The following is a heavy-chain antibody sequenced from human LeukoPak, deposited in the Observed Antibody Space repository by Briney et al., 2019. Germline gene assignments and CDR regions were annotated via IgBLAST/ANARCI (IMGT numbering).Heavy chain of an antibody. J-gene: IGHJ4*02. CDR3: ATMGTMVRGVPDGYFDY. D-gene: IGHD3-10*01. CDR2: IYHSGST. V-gene: IGHV4-30-2*01. CDR1: GGSISSGGYS. Sequence: TLSLTCDVSGGSISSGGYSWSWIRQPPGKGLEWIGYIYHSGSTYYNPSLKSRVTISVDRSKNQFSLKLSSVTAADTAVYYCATMGTMVRGVPDGYFDYWGQGTLVTVSS.